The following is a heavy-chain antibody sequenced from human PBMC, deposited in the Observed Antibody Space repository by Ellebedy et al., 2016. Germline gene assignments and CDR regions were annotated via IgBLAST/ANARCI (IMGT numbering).Heavy chain of an antibody. D-gene: IGHD1-26*01. J-gene: IGHJ4*02. CDR3: AKGGVGATTDY. CDR1: GFTFSSYG. V-gene: IGHV3-30*18. CDR2: ISYDGSNK. Sequence: GGSLRLSXAASGFTFSSYGMHWVRQAPGKGLEWVAVISYDGSNKYYADSVKGRFTISRDNSKNTLYLQMNSLRAEDTAVYYCAKGGVGATTDYWGQGTLVTVSS.